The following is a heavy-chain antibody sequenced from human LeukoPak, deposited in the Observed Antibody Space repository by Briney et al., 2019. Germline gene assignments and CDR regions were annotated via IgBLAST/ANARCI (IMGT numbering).Heavy chain of an antibody. Sequence: GSLRLSCAASGFSFGRYEVNWVRQAPGKGLEWVSYISTTGSTVYYADSVEGRFTMSRDNAKNLLYLQMNSLRAEDAAVYYCAKDFPHYYESSHGMDAWGQGTTVTVSS. V-gene: IGHV3-48*03. CDR3: AKDFPHYYESSHGMDA. CDR2: ISTTGSTV. D-gene: IGHD3-22*01. J-gene: IGHJ6*02. CDR1: GFSFGRYE.